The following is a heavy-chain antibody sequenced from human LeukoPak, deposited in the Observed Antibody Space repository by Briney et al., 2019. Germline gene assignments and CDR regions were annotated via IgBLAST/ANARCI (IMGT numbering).Heavy chain of an antibody. CDR2: FDPEDGET. V-gene: IGHV1-24*01. D-gene: IGHD3-10*01. CDR1: GYTFTSYG. Sequence: ASVKVSCKASGYTFTSYGISRVRQAPGKGLEWMGGFDPEDGETIYAQKFQGRVTMTEDTSTDTAYMELSSLRSEDTAVYYCATTGGGSGTTGYYFDYWGQGTLVTASS. CDR3: ATTGGGSGTTGYYFDY. J-gene: IGHJ4*02.